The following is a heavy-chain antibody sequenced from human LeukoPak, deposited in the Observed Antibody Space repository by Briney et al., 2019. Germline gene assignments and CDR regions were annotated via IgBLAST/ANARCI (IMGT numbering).Heavy chain of an antibody. J-gene: IGHJ3*02. D-gene: IGHD3-22*01. Sequence: GGSLRLSCAASGFTFSSYAMSWVRQAPGKGLEWVSAISGSGGSTYYADSVKGRFTISRDNSKNTLYLQMNSLRAEDTAVYYCASGGKGVHYYDSSVHAFDIWGQGTMVTVSS. CDR2: ISGSGGST. CDR3: ASGGKGVHYYDSSVHAFDI. CDR1: GFTFSSYA. V-gene: IGHV3-23*01.